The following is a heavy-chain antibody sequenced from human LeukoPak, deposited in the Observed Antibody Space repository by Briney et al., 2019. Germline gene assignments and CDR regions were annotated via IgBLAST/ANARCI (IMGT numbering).Heavy chain of an antibody. CDR3: ARYRGTVSSCYPGDY. CDR1: GYSFTSYW. D-gene: IGHD2-2*01. CDR2: IYSGDSDT. Sequence: GEAMKISCKGSGYSFTSYWSGWVRPMPGEGLEWMGIIYSGDSDTRYSPSFQGQVTISADKSISTAYLQWSSLKASDTAMYYCARYRGTVSSCYPGDYWGQGTLVTVSS. V-gene: IGHV5-51*01. J-gene: IGHJ4*02.